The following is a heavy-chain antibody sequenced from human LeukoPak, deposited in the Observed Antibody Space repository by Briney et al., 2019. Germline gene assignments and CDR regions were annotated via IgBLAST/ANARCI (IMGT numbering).Heavy chain of an antibody. D-gene: IGHD3-22*01. J-gene: IGHJ3*02. CDR2: INHSGST. CDR3: ARGTTPYYYDSSGYPASFDI. CDR1: GGSFSGYY. V-gene: IGHV4-34*01. Sequence: SETLSLTCAVYGGSFSGYYWSWIRQPPGKGLEWIGEINHSGSTNYNPSLKSRVTISVDTSKNQFSLKLSSVTAADTAVYYCARGTTPYYYDSSGYPASFDIWGQGTMVTVSS.